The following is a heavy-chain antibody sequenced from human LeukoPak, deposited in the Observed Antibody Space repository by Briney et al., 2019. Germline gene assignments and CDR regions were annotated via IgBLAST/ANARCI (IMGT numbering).Heavy chain of an antibody. D-gene: IGHD2-2*01. J-gene: IGHJ5*02. CDR1: GGTFSSYT. CDR3: ARATGYCSSTSYYLNMDWFDP. Sequence: ASVKVSCKASGGTFSSYTISWVRQAPGQGLEWMGRIIPILGIANYAQKFQGRVTITADKSTSTAYMELSSLRSEDTAVYYCARATGYCSSTSYYLNMDWFDPWGQGTLVTVSS. CDR2: IIPILGIA. V-gene: IGHV1-69*02.